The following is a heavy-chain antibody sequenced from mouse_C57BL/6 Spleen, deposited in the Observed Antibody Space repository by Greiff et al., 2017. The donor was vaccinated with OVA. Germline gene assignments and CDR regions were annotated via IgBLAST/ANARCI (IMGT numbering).Heavy chain of an antibody. CDR2: INPNNGGT. CDR3: ARDYGNSYYYAMDY. D-gene: IGHD2-1*01. Sequence: EVQLQQSGPELVKPGASVKIPCKASGYTFTDYNMDWVKQSHGKSLEWIGDINPNNGGTIYNQKFKGKATLTVDKSSSTAYMELRSLTSEDTAVYYCARDYGNSYYYAMDYWGQGTSVTVSS. J-gene: IGHJ4*01. CDR1: GYTFTDYN. V-gene: IGHV1-18*01.